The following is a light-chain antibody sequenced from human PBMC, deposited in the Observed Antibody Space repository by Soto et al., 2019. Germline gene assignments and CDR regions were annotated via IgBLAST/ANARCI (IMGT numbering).Light chain of an antibody. CDR2: GAS. V-gene: IGKV3-15*01. J-gene: IGKJ3*01. Sequence: EIVMAQSPATLSVSPGERATLSCRASQTVSGNLAWYQHKPGQAPRLLIYGASTRATGIPARFSGSGSGTELTLTISSLQSEDFAVYYCQQYNSWPPITFGRGTKVVIK. CDR1: QTVSGN. CDR3: QQYNSWPPIT.